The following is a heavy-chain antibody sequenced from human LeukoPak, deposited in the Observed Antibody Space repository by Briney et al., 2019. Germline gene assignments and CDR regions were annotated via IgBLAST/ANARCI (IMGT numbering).Heavy chain of an antibody. CDR1: GGSISSYY. CDR2: IYYSGST. CDR3: ARDRYDAFDI. V-gene: IGHV4-59*01. Sequence: SETLSLICTVSGGSISSYYWSWIRQPPGKGLEWIGYIYYSGSTNYNPSLKSRVTISVDTSKSQFSLKLSSVTAADTAVYYCARDRYDAFDIWGQGTMVTVSS. D-gene: IGHD1-1*01. J-gene: IGHJ3*02.